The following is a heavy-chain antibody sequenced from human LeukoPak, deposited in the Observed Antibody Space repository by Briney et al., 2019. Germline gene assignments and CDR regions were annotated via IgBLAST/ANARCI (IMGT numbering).Heavy chain of an antibody. V-gene: IGHV1-18*04. CDR2: ISAYNGNT. CDR1: GYTFTGYY. Sequence: ASVKVSCKASGYTFTGYYMHWVRQAPGQGLEWMGWISAYNGNTNYAQKLQGRVTMTTDTSTSTAYMELRSLRSDDTAVYYCARDLVDGRAFDIWGQGTMVTVSS. CDR3: ARDLVDGRAFDI. D-gene: IGHD1-26*01. J-gene: IGHJ3*02.